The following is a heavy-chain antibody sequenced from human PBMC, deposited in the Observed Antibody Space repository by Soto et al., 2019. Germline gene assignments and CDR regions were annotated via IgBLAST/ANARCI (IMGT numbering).Heavy chain of an antibody. CDR2: ISAYNGNT. D-gene: IGHD6-6*01. CDR3: ARDRPTSSIRARDYYYAMDV. CDR1: WFLFSHHG. Sequence: ASMEGSRKAFWFLFSHHGIRWVRQAPGQRVEWMGWISAYNGNTNYAQKLQGRVTMTTDTSTTTAYMELRSLRSDDTAVYYCARDRPTSSIRARDYYYAMDVWGQGTTVTVSS. J-gene: IGHJ6*02. V-gene: IGHV1-18*01.